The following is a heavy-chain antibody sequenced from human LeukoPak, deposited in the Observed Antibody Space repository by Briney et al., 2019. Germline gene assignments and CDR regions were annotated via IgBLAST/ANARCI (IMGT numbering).Heavy chain of an antibody. V-gene: IGHV4-59*12. J-gene: IGHJ3*02. CDR3: TSRQNYGSGIGAFDI. CDR1: GGSISSYY. CDR2: MYHSGYT. D-gene: IGHD3-10*01. Sequence: SETLSLTCTVSGGSISSYYWSWIRQPPGKGLEWIGYMYHSGYTYYNPSLKSRVTISTDRSKNQFSLKLSSVTAADTAVYYCTSRQNYGSGIGAFDIWGQGTMVIVSS.